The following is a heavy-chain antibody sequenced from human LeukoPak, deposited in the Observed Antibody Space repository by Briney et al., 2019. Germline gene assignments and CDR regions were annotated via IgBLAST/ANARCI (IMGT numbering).Heavy chain of an antibody. CDR1: GYSFTSYW. CDR2: IYPGDSDT. V-gene: IGHV5-51*01. Sequence: GESLKISCKGSGYSFTSYWIGWVRQMPGKGLEWMGIIYPGDSDTRYSPSFQGQVTIPADKSISTAYVQWSSLKASDTAMYYCARVLCSTSCYRFDYWGQGTLVTVSS. CDR3: ARVLCSTSCYRFDY. J-gene: IGHJ4*02. D-gene: IGHD2-2*01.